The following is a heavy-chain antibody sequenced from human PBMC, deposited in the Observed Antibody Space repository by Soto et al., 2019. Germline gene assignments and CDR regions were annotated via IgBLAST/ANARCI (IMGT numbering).Heavy chain of an antibody. CDR2: ISSGGSFI. CDR1: GFTFSDYY. V-gene: IGHV3-11*01. Sequence: GGSLRLSCAASGFTFSDYYMSWIRQAPGKGLEYISYISSGGSFIYYADSVKGRFTISRDTAKTSLYLQMNSLRAEDTAVYYCAKDTEPDYPNWFDPWGQGTLVTVSS. CDR3: AKDTEPDYPNWFDP. D-gene: IGHD5-12*01. J-gene: IGHJ5*02.